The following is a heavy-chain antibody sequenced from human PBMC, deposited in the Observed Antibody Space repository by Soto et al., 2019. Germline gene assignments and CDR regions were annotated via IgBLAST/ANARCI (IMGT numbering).Heavy chain of an antibody. CDR1: GGSISSGYYY. V-gene: IGHV4-31*03. CDR3: ARGGDYGILTGYTHTGGYYYMDV. CDR2: IFYSGSS. Sequence: TLSLTCTVSGGSISSGYYYWSWIRQRPGKGLEWIGYIFYSGSSYYNPSLQSRVTISEDTSKNQSSLKLTSVTAADTAVYYCARGGDYGILTGYTHTGGYYYMDVWGKGTTVTVSS. D-gene: IGHD3-9*01. J-gene: IGHJ6*03.